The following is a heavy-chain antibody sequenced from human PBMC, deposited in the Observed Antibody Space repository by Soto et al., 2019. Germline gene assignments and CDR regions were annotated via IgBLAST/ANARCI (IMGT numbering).Heavy chain of an antibody. CDR3: ARDTYYYDSSGHGAFDI. D-gene: IGHD3-22*01. V-gene: IGHV5-10-1*01. J-gene: IGHJ3*02. Sequence: GESLKISCKGSGYSFTSYWISWVRQMPGKGLEWMGRIDPSDSYTNYSPSFQGHVTISADKSISTAYLQWSSLKASDTAMYYCARDTYYYDSSGHGAFDIWGQGTMVTVSS. CDR1: GYSFTSYW. CDR2: IDPSDSYT.